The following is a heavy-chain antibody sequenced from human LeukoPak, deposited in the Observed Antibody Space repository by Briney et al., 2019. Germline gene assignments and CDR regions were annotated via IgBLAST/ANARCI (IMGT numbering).Heavy chain of an antibody. CDR1: GFTFSSYW. Sequence: GGSLRLSCAASGFTFSSYWMHWVRQAPGKGLVWVSRINSDGSSTSYADSVKGRFTISRDNAKNTLYLQMNSLRAEDTAVYYCARAAEYGSGSYYRPYFDYWGQGTLVTVSS. J-gene: IGHJ4*02. D-gene: IGHD3-10*01. CDR3: ARAAEYGSGSYYRPYFDY. CDR2: INSDGSST. V-gene: IGHV3-74*01.